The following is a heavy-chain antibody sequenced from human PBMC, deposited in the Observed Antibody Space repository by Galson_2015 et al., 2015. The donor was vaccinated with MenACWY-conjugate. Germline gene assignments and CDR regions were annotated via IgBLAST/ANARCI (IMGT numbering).Heavy chain of an antibody. CDR2: INRDGTSA. CDR3: VRDHGDVVAAVPGDYFAY. CDR1: GFTFSRYW. J-gene: IGHJ4*02. Sequence: LRLSCAVSGFTFSRYWMHWVRQVPGKGLMWVSRINRDGTSATYADSVKGRFTISRDNAKKTLDLQMNSLRAEDTAMYYCVRDHGDVVAAVPGDYFAYWGRGTLVTVSS. D-gene: IGHD2-15*01. V-gene: IGHV3-74*01.